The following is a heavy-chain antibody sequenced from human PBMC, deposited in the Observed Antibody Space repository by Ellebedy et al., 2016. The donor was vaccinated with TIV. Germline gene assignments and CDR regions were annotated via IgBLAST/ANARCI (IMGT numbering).Heavy chain of an antibody. CDR3: ARDASGGSSWTLNWFDP. V-gene: IGHV1-2*02. D-gene: IGHD6-13*01. CDR1: GYTFTGYY. CDR2: INPNSGGT. J-gene: IGHJ5*02. Sequence: ASVKVSCXASGYTFTGYYMHWVRQAPGQGLEWMGWINPNSGGTNYAQKFQGRVTMTRDTSISTAYMELSRLRSDDTAVYYCARDASGGSSWTLNWFDPWGQGTLVTVSS.